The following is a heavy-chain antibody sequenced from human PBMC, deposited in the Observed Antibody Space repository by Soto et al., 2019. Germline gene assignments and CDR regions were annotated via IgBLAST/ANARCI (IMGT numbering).Heavy chain of an antibody. CDR1: GGTFSSYA. CDR2: IIPIFGTA. V-gene: IGHV1-69*13. J-gene: IGHJ6*02. CDR3: ASKPGSYYYYGMDV. Sequence: SVKVSCKASGGTFSSYASSWVRQAPGQGLEWMGGIIPIFGTANYAQKFQGRVTITADESTSTAYMELSSLRSEDTAVYYCASKPGSYYYYGMDVWGQGTTVTVSS. D-gene: IGHD1-26*01.